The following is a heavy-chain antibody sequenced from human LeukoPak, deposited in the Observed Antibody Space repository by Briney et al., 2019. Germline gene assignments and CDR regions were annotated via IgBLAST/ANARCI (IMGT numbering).Heavy chain of an antibody. Sequence: PSETLSLTCTVSSASITSSPYFWGWIRQSPGKGLEWIGSIYYSGSTYYNPSLKSRVTISVDTSKNQFSLKLSSVTAADTAVYYCARDFPQRITMVRGVMPAWGQGTLVTVSS. V-gene: IGHV4-39*07. D-gene: IGHD3-10*01. J-gene: IGHJ5*02. CDR1: SASITSSPYF. CDR2: IYYSGST. CDR3: ARDFPQRITMVRGVMPA.